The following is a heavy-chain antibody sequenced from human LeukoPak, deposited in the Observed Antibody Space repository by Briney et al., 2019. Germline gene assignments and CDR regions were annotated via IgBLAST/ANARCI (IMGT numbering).Heavy chain of an antibody. CDR3: ATDPPPSGGYVGLDY. Sequence: GGSLRLSCAASGFTFINAWMTWVRQAPGKGLEWVGRIKSTPEGGTAVYAAPVKGRFTISRDDSESTLYLQMNTLKTEDTAVYFCATDPPPSGGYVGLDYWGLGTLVTVSS. CDR2: IKSTPEGGTA. D-gene: IGHD5-12*01. V-gene: IGHV3-15*01. J-gene: IGHJ4*02. CDR1: GFTFINAW.